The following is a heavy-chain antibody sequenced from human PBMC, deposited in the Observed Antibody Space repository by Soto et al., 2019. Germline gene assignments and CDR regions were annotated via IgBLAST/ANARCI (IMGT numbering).Heavy chain of an antibody. CDR3: AEGGEGYCSGTSCLYHMDA. J-gene: IGHJ6*03. V-gene: IGHV3-23*01. CDR2: ISDIGRT. D-gene: IGHD2-15*01. Sequence: EVQLLESGGGLVQPGGSRRLSCAASGFTFSSYAMSWVRQAPGKGLEWVSTISDIGRTYYAHSVKGRFTISRDISNNTLHVKMSSLRATDTAVYYGAEGGEGYCSGTSCLYHMDAWGKGTTVTVSS. CDR1: GFTFSSYA.